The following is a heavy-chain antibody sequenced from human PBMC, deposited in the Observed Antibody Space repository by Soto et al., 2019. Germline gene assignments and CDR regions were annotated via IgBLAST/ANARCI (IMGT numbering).Heavy chain of an antibody. Sequence: GGSLRLSCVGSGFTLRDYARTWVRQGPGKGLEWVSAISGSGDNTHYTDSVKGRFTISRDNSKNTLYLQMNSLRAEDTAVYYCAKGGSYMDVWGQGTTVTVSS. CDR1: GFTLRDYA. V-gene: IGHV3-23*01. CDR3: AKGGSYMDV. J-gene: IGHJ6*03. D-gene: IGHD1-26*01. CDR2: ISGSGDNT.